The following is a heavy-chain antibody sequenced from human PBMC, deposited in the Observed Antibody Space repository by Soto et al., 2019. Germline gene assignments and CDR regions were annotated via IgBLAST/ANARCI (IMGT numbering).Heavy chain of an antibody. CDR3: VRDIVATCGWIFDY. Sequence: QVQLVESGGGVVQPGRSLRLSCAASGFTFNDYTMHWVRQAPGKGLEWVAVMSYDGTNEYYADFLKGRFTISRDNSKNTLYLRMHSLRAEDTAVYYCVRDIVATCGWIFDYWGQGTPVTVSS. D-gene: IGHD5-12*01. J-gene: IGHJ4*02. CDR2: MSYDGTNE. CDR1: GFTFNDYT. V-gene: IGHV3-30-3*01.